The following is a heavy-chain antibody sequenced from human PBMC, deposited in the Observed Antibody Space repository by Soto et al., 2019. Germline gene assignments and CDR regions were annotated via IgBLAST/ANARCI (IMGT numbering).Heavy chain of an antibody. Sequence: QVPLVESGGGVVQPGRSLRLSCAAPGFTFSSYGMHWVRQAPGKGLEWVAGISYDGSNKDYGDSMKGRLTISRDNSKNTLYLQMDNLRAEDTAVYYCAKEGRRVSGCFDYWGQGTLVTVSS. D-gene: IGHD6-19*01. CDR3: AKEGRRVSGCFDY. CDR1: GFTFSSYG. CDR2: ISYDGSNK. V-gene: IGHV3-30*18. J-gene: IGHJ4*02.